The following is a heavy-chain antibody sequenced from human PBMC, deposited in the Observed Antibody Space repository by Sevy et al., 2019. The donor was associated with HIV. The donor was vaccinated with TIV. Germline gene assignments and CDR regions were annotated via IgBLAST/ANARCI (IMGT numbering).Heavy chain of an antibody. CDR2: IKQDGSEK. CDR3: ARDLRIAAASGLGYFDL. J-gene: IGHJ2*01. D-gene: IGHD6-13*01. Sequence: GGSLILSCAASGFTFSSYWMSWVRQAPGKGLEWVANIKQDGSEKYYVDSVKGRFTISRDNAKNSLYLQMNSLRAEDTAVYYCARDLRIAAASGLGYFDLWGRGTLVTVSS. CDR1: GFTFSSYW. V-gene: IGHV3-7*01.